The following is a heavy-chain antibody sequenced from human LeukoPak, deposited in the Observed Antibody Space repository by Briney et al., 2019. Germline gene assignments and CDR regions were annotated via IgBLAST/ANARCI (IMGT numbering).Heavy chain of an antibody. J-gene: IGHJ4*02. CDR3: ARALLVRIGYNYLTNYFDY. Sequence: GGSLRLSCAASGLTVNSNYMNWVRQAPGKGLQWVSVIYSGGTTYYADSVKGRFTISRDNSKNTLYLQMNSLRAEDTAVYYCARALLVRIGYNYLTNYFDYWGQGTLVTVSS. V-gene: IGHV3-53*01. CDR1: GLTVNSNY. D-gene: IGHD5-24*01. CDR2: IYSGGTT.